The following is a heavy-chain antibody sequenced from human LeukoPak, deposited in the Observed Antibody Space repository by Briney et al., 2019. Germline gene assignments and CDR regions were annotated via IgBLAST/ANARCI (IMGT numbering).Heavy chain of an antibody. V-gene: IGHV3-30*04. Sequence: PGGSLRLSCAASGFTFSSYAMHWVRQAPGKGLEWVAVISYDGSNKYYADSVKGRFTISRDNSKNTLYLQMNSLRAEDTAVYYCAKDLYYWGQGTLVTVSS. CDR1: GFTFSSYA. CDR3: AKDLYY. J-gene: IGHJ4*02. CDR2: ISYDGSNK.